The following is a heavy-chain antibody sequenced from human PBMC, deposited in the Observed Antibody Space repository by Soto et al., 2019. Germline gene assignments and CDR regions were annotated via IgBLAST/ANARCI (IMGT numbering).Heavy chain of an antibody. J-gene: IGHJ3*02. CDR3: ARAPTGKGTVVTRYAFDI. CDR1: GYAFNSYG. V-gene: IGHV1-18*04. CDR2: ISGYNGNT. Sequence: QVQLVQSGAEVKKPGASVKVSCKASGYAFNSYGISWVRQAPGKGLEGMGWISGYNGNTNYAQKLQGRVTMTTDTSLSSAYMELRSLRSDDTAVYYFARAPTGKGTVVTRYAFDICRQGTMVTVSS. D-gene: IGHD2-21*02.